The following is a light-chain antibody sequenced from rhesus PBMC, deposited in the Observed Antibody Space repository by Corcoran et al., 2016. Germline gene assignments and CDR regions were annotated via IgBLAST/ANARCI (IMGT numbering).Light chain of an antibody. CDR3: PQGNSKPWT. CDR1: QGISSY. Sequence: IQMSQSPSSLSASVGDRVTITCRASQGISSYLNWYQQKAGKASKLLIYYAKRLESGVPSRFSGNGSRKEITRTISSLKPEDLATYYCPQGNSKPWTFGQGTKVEIK. CDR2: YAK. V-gene: IGKV1-32*04. J-gene: IGKJ1*01.